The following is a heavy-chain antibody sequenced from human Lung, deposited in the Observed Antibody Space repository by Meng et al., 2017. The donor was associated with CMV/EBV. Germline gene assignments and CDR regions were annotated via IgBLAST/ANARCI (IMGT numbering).Heavy chain of an antibody. Sequence: ASXXVSCKGSGYTFKDYGIAWVRQAPGQGLEWMGWVSPYNGKTDYAQKFQGRVTMTTDTSTSTAYMELRSLRSDDTALYYCARSEWELQPFDFWGHGTLVTVSS. CDR3: ARSEWELQPFDF. V-gene: IGHV1-18*01. CDR2: VSPYNGKT. J-gene: IGHJ4*01. D-gene: IGHD1-26*01. CDR1: GYTFKDYG.